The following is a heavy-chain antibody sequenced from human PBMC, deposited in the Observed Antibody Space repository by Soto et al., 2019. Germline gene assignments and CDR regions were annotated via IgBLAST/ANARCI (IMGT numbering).Heavy chain of an antibody. V-gene: IGHV1-69*13. D-gene: IGHD6-13*01. Sequence: SVQVSGKASGGTFSSYAIRGLRQAPGQGLEWMGGIITIFGTPNYAQKLQGRATITAYESTRTAYMELSSLRSEDTAVYYCARGSYRSNWYYFDDWGQGTMVTVSS. J-gene: IGHJ4*02. CDR1: GGTFSSYA. CDR2: IITIFGTP. CDR3: ARGSYRSNWYYFDD.